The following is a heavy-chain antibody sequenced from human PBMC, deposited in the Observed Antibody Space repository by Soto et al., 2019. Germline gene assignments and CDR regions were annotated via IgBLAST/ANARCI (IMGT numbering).Heavy chain of an antibody. V-gene: IGHV1-69*01. D-gene: IGHD5-18*01. CDR2: IIPIFGTA. Sequence: QVQLVQSGAEVKKPGSSVKVSCKASGGTFSSYAISWVRQAPGQGLEWMGGIIPIFGTANYVQKFQGRVTITADESTSTAYMELSSLRSEDTAVYYCARDMDTAMEDYYYYYGMDVWGQGTTVTVSS. CDR3: ARDMDTAMEDYYYYYGMDV. J-gene: IGHJ6*02. CDR1: GGTFSSYA.